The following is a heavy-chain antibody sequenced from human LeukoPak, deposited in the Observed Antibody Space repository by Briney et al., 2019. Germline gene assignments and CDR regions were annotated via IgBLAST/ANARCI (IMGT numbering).Heavy chain of an antibody. Sequence: GGSLRLSCAASGFTFSNAWMSWVRQAPGKGLEWVGRIKSKTDGGTTDYAAPVKGRFTISRDDSKNTLYLQTNSLKTEDTAVYYCTTDLAVGYYYDSSGYFPFDYWGQGTLVTVSS. D-gene: IGHD3-22*01. CDR1: GFTFSNAW. CDR3: TTDLAVGYYYDSSGYFPFDY. J-gene: IGHJ4*02. CDR2: IKSKTDGGTT. V-gene: IGHV3-15*01.